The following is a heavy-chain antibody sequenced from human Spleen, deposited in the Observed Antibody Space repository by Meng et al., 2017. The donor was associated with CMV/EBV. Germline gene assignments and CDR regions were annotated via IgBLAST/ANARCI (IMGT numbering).Heavy chain of an antibody. V-gene: IGHV3-23*01. D-gene: IGHD2-21*01. CDR1: GFTFNNYA. CDR2: LSGRSSNP. Sequence: GESLKISCAASGFTFNNYAMSWVRQAPGKGLEWVSSLSGRSSNPYYADSVRGRFSISRDNFNNTLSLRMNSLRVEDAAVYYCAKTSYCGGDCYSYYFDYWGQGTQVTVSS. J-gene: IGHJ4*02. CDR3: AKTSYCGGDCYSYYFDY.